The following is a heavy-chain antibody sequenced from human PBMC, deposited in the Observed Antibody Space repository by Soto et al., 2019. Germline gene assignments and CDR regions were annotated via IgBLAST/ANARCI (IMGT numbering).Heavy chain of an antibody. Sequence: GGSLRLSCAVSGFTFSSYEMNWVRQAPGKGLEWVSYISSSGSTIYSADSVKGRFTISRDNAKNSLYLQMNSLRAEDTAVYYCARSLWSITMVRGPFDYWGQGTLVTVSS. D-gene: IGHD3-10*01. J-gene: IGHJ4*02. CDR2: ISSSGSTI. CDR3: ARSLWSITMVRGPFDY. V-gene: IGHV3-48*03. CDR1: GFTFSSYE.